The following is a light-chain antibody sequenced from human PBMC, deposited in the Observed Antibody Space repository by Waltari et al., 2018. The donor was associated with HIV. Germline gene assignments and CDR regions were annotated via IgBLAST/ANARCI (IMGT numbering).Light chain of an antibody. CDR1: SSDVCGYNY. CDR2: DVS. CDR3: CSYAGNYTFV. J-gene: IGLJ2*01. Sequence: QSALTQPRSVSGSPGQSVTISCPGPSSDVCGYNYIPWYQQPPGKAPKFMIYDVSKRPSGVPDRFSGSKSGNTASLTISGLQAEDEADYYCCSYAGNYTFVFGGGTKLTVL. V-gene: IGLV2-11*01.